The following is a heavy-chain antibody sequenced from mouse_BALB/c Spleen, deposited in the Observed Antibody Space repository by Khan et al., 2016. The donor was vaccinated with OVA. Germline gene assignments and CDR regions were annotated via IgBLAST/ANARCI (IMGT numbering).Heavy chain of an antibody. J-gene: IGHJ3*01. CDR3: SRRGGTAPFAY. CDR2: ISDLAYTF. V-gene: IGHV5-15*02. D-gene: IGHD1-2*01. Sequence: EVELVEAGGGLVQPGGSRKLSCAASGFTFSDYGMAWVRQAPGKGPEWVAFISDLAYTFYYADTMTGRFTLSRANAKHNLYLEMSSLRSGDTAMYYCSRRGGTAPFAYWGQGTLVTVSA. CDR1: GFTFSDYG.